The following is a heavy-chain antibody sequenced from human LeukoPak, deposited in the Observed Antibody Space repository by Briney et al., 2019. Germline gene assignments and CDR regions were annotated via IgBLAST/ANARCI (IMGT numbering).Heavy chain of an antibody. CDR3: ARDRPWYYYDSSGEYTFDY. CDR2: INPNSGGT. J-gene: IGHJ4*02. D-gene: IGHD3-22*01. CDR1: GYTFTGYY. V-gene: IGHV1-2*02. Sequence: ASVKVSCKASGYTFTGYYMHWVRQAPGQGLEWMGWINPNSGGTNYAQKFQGRVTMTRDTSISTAYMELSRLRSDDTAVYYCARDRPWYYYDSSGEYTFDYWGQGILVTVSS.